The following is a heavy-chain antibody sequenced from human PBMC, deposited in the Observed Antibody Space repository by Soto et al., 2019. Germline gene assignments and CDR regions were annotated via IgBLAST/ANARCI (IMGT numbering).Heavy chain of an antibody. J-gene: IGHJ6*02. V-gene: IGHV1-46*01. Sequence: ASVKVSCKPSGYSFSNFYVHWVRQDPGQGLEWMGINDPSSGTTSYTQKFQERVTMTRDTSMRTVYMELSRLRSEDTAVYYCARGAVVVPNGLIAGMDVWGLGTTVTVSS. CDR2: NDPSSGTT. D-gene: IGHD2-15*01. CDR3: ARGAVVVPNGLIAGMDV. CDR1: GYSFSNFY.